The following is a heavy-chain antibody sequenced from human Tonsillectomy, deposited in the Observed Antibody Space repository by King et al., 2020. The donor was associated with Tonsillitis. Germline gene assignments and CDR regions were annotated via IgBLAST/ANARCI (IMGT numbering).Heavy chain of an antibody. CDR2: ISSSSSYI. V-gene: IGHV3-21*01. CDR3: ARGRGATSKYYFDY. J-gene: IGHJ4*02. D-gene: IGHD1-26*01. Sequence: VQLVQSGGGLVKPGGSLRLSCAASGFTFSRYSMNWGRQAPGKGLEWVSSISSSSSYIYYADSVKGRFTISRDNAKNSLYLQMNSLRAEDTAVYYCARGRGATSKYYFDYWGQGTLVTVSS. CDR1: GFTFSRYS.